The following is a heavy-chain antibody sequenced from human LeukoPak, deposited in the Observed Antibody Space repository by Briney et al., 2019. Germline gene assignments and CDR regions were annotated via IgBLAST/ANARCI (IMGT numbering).Heavy chain of an antibody. CDR1: GYSISSSSYY. V-gene: IGHV4-39*07. Sequence: SETLSLTCTVSGYSISSSSYYWGWIRQPPGKGLEWIGSIYYSGSTYYNPSLKSRVTISVDTSKNQFSLKLSSVTAADTAVYYCARLGAGYYDSSGYYSPDYWGQGTLVTVSS. D-gene: IGHD3-22*01. CDR3: ARLGAGYYDSSGYYSPDY. J-gene: IGHJ4*02. CDR2: IYYSGST.